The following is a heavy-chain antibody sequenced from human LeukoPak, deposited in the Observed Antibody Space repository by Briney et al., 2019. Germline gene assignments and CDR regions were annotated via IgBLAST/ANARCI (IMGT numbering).Heavy chain of an antibody. J-gene: IGHJ4*02. CDR3: ARGNPRTEWLRWGPLESVAVRSPFDY. Sequence: TSETLSLTCAVYGGSFSGYYWSWIRQPPGKGLEWIGEINHSGSTNYNPSLKSRVTISVDTSKNQFSLKLSSVTAADTAVYYCARGNPRTEWLRWGPLESVAVRSPFDYWGQGTLVTVSS. D-gene: IGHD5-12*01. V-gene: IGHV4-34*01. CDR2: INHSGST. CDR1: GGSFSGYY.